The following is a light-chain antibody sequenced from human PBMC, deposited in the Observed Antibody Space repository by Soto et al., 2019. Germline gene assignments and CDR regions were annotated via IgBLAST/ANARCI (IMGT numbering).Light chain of an antibody. CDR3: QQRSNWPLT. CDR1: QSVSSY. J-gene: IGKJ4*01. V-gene: IGKV3-11*01. CDR2: DAS. Sequence: EIVLTQSPATLSLSPGERATLSCRASQSVSSYLAWYQQKRGQAPRLLIYDASNRATGIPARFSGSGSGTDFTLTISSLEPEDFAVYYCQQRSNWPLTFGGGTKVDIK.